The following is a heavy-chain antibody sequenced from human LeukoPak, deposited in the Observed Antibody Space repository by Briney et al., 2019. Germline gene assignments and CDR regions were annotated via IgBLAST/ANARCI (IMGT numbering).Heavy chain of an antibody. CDR2: INHSGST. V-gene: IGHV4-34*01. Sequence: SETQSLTCAVYGGSFSGYYWSWIRQPPGKGLEWIGEINHSGSTNYNPSLKSRVTISVDTSKNQFSLKLCSVTAADTAVYYCARGQRVWFEELSTAWMDPWGQGTLVTVSS. J-gene: IGHJ5*02. CDR1: GGSFSGYY. D-gene: IGHD3-10*01. CDR3: ARGQRVWFEELSTAWMDP.